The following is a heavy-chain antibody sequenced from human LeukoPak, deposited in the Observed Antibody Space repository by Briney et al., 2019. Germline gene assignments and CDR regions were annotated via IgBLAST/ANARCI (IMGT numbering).Heavy chain of an antibody. Sequence: SETLSLTCTVSGGSISSGDYYWSWIRQPPGKGLEWIGYIYYSGSTYYNPSLKSRVTISVDTSKNQFSLKLSSVTAADTAVYYCARERYCSSTSCPWYFDYGGQGTLVTVSS. CDR1: GGSISSGDYY. V-gene: IGHV4-30-4*08. D-gene: IGHD2-2*01. CDR2: IYYSGST. CDR3: ARERYCSSTSCPWYFDY. J-gene: IGHJ4*02.